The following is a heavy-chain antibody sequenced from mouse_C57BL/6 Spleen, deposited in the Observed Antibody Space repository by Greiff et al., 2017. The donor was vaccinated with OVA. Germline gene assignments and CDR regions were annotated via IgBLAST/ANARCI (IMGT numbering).Heavy chain of an antibody. V-gene: IGHV1-82*01. CDR1: GYAFSSSW. CDR3: ALYDYDGGYFDV. CDR2: IYPGDGDT. Sequence: VKLQQSGPELVKPGASVKISCKASGYAFSSSWMNWVKQRPGKGLEWIGRIYPGDGDTNYTGKFKGKATLTADKSSSTAYMQLSSLTSEDSAVYFCALYDYDGGYFDVWGTGTTVTGSS. J-gene: IGHJ1*03. D-gene: IGHD2-4*01.